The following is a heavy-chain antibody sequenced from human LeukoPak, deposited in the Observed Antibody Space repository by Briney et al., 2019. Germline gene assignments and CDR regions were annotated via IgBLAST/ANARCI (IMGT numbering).Heavy chain of an antibody. D-gene: IGHD5-18*01. CDR3: AREGVGGYSQAFDY. Sequence: GGSLRLSCAASGFSFNHYAMNWVRQAPGKGLEWVSSIDSSSRNIYYADSVKGRFTISRDNAKNSLYLQMNSLRAEDSALYYCAREGVGGYSQAFDYWGQGTLVTVSS. CDR2: IDSSSRNI. V-gene: IGHV3-21*06. J-gene: IGHJ4*02. CDR1: GFSFNHYA.